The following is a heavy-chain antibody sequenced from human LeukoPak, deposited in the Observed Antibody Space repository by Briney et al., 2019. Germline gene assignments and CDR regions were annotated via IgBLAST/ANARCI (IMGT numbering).Heavy chain of an antibody. CDR3: ARDSLMVRGYFDY. J-gene: IGHJ4*02. D-gene: IGHD3-10*01. V-gene: IGHV4-59*12. CDR1: GGSISSYY. CDR2: IYYSGST. Sequence: SSETLSLTCTVSGGSISSYYWSWIRQPPGKGLEWIGYIYYSGSTNYNPSLKSRVTISVDTSKNQFSLKLSSVTPEDTAVYYCARDSLMVRGYFDYWGQGTLVTVSS.